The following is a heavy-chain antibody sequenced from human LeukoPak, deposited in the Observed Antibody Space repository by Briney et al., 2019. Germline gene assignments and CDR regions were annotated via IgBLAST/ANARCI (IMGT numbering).Heavy chain of an antibody. CDR3: ARDDYKTLYYYYYMDV. V-gene: IGHV1-2*02. Sequence: ASVKVSCKASGYTSTGYYIHWVRQAPGQGLEWMGWINPNSGGTTYAQKFQGRVTMTRDTSITTAYMELSRLRSDDTAVYYCARDDYKTLYYYYYMDVWGKGTTVIVSS. CDR2: INPNSGGT. D-gene: IGHD3-16*01. CDR1: GYTSTGYY. J-gene: IGHJ6*03.